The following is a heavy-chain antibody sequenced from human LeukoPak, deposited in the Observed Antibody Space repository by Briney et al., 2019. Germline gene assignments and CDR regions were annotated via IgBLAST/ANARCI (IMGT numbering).Heavy chain of an antibody. D-gene: IGHD6-6*01. Sequence: GGSLRLSCAASGFTFSSYAMSWVRQAPGKGLEWVSAISCSGGSTYYAYSVKRGFTISGANSNQTLLLQMTSLRAEATAEYDCAKGDSSSSGGYWGQGALVTVSS. V-gene: IGHV3-23*01. CDR2: ISCSGGST. CDR3: AKGDSSSSGGY. CDR1: GFTFSSYA. J-gene: IGHJ4*02.